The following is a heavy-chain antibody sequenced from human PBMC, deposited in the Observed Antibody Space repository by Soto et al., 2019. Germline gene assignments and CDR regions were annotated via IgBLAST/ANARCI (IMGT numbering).Heavy chain of an antibody. CDR3: TRGGGYSGYDPFDY. J-gene: IGHJ4*02. CDR1: GFSFSIFR. D-gene: IGHD5-12*01. V-gene: IGHV3-74*01. CDR2: INGGGSSA. Sequence: EVQLVESGGDLVQPGGSLRLSCAASGFSFSIFRMHWVRQAPGKGLVWVSSINGGGSSADYADSVKGRFTFSRDNAKNTVYLQMNSLRAEDTAVYYCTRGGGYSGYDPFDYWGQGTLVTVSS.